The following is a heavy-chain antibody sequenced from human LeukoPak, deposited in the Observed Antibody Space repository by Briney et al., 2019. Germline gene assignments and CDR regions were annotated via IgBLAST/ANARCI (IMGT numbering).Heavy chain of an antibody. CDR2: IGSSGTTI. CDR3: ASPYDPRSY. Sequence: GGSLRLSCAASGFTFSSNSMNWVRQAPGKGLEWISYIGSSGTTIHYADSVRGRFSISRDNAKNSLYLQMNSLRAEDTAVYYCASPYDPRSYWGQGTLVTVSS. V-gene: IGHV3-48*01. D-gene: IGHD3-22*01. J-gene: IGHJ4*02. CDR1: GFTFSSNS.